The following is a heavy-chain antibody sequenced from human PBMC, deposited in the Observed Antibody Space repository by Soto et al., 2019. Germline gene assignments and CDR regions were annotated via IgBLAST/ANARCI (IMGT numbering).Heavy chain of an antibody. CDR2: ISAYNGNT. J-gene: IGHJ4*02. Sequence: ASVKVSCKASGYTFTSYGISWVRQAPGQGLEWMGRISAYNGNTNYAQKLRGRVTMTTDTSTSTAYMELRSLRSDDTAVYYCARVAPERGYSSGWLRYYFDYWGQGTLVTVSS. V-gene: IGHV1-18*04. CDR1: GYTFTSYG. D-gene: IGHD6-19*01. CDR3: ARVAPERGYSSGWLRYYFDY.